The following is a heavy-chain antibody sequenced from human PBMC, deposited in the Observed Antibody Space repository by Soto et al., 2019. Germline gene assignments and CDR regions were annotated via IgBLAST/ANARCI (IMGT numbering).Heavy chain of an antibody. CDR3: ARVLKYYYDSSGYETNYYYYGMDV. D-gene: IGHD3-22*01. V-gene: IGHV1-18*01. CDR2: ISAYNGNT. Sequence: GASVKVSCKASGYTFTSYGISWVRQAPGQGLEWMRWISAYNGNTNYAQKLQGRVTMTTDTSTSTAYMELWSLRSDDTAVYYCARVLKYYYDSSGYETNYYYYGMDVWGQGTTVTVSS. J-gene: IGHJ6*02. CDR1: GYTFTSYG.